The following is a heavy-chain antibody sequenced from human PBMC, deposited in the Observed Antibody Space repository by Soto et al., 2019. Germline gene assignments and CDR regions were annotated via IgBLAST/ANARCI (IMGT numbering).Heavy chain of an antibody. V-gene: IGHV1-8*01. Sequence: QVQLVQSGAEVKKPGASVKVSCKASGYTFTSYDFNWVRQATGQGLEWMGWMNPNSGNTGYVQKFQGRITMTRNTSISTAYMELSSQRSEDTAVYYCTRGAAFDIWGQGTMVTVSS. CDR3: TRGAAFDI. J-gene: IGHJ3*02. CDR1: GYTFTSYD. CDR2: MNPNSGNT.